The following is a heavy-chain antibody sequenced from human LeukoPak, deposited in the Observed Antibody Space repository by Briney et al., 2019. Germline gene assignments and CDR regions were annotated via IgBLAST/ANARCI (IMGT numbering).Heavy chain of an antibody. V-gene: IGHV4-59*01. CDR1: GGSISSYY. CDR3: ARMVVASYYYYGMDV. D-gene: IGHD2-15*01. Sequence: SETLSLTCTVSGGSISSYYWSWIRQPPGKGLEWIGYIYYSGSTNYNPSLKSRVTISVDTSKSQFSLKLSSVTAADTAVYYCARMVVASYYYYGMDVWGQGTPVTVSS. CDR2: IYYSGST. J-gene: IGHJ6*02.